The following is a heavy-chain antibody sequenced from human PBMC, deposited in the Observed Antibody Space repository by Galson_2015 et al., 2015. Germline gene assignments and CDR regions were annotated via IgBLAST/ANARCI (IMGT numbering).Heavy chain of an antibody. CDR1: GFTFSSYA. J-gene: IGHJ3*02. CDR3: AREEWGYCSGGSCYIHAFDI. Sequence: SLRLSCAASGFTFSSYAMHWVRQAPGKGLEWVAVISYDGSNKYYADSVKGRFTISRDNSKNTLYLQMNSLRAEDTAVYYCAREEWGYCSGGSCYIHAFDIWGQGTMVTVSS. V-gene: IGHV3-30*01. D-gene: IGHD2-15*01. CDR2: ISYDGSNK.